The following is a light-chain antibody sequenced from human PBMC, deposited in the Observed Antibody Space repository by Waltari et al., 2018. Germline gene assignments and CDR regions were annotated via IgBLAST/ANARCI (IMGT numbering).Light chain of an antibody. Sequence: SYELTQPPSVSVSPGQTASITCSGDKLGDKYAYWYQQKPGQSPVLVIYQHNKRPSGIPERFSGSNSGNTATLTISGTQAMDEADYYCCSYAGGTTVLFGGGTKLNVL. CDR1: KLGDKY. V-gene: IGLV3-1*01. CDR2: QHN. CDR3: CSYAGGTTVL. J-gene: IGLJ2*01.